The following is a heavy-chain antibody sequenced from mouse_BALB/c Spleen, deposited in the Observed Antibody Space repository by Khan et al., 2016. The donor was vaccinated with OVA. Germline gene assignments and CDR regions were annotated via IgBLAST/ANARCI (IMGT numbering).Heavy chain of an antibody. Sequence: VQLQQSGAELVKPGASVKLSCKASGYTFPSYYMYWVKQRPGQGLEWIGEINPSNGGTNFNEKFKSKATLTVDKSSSTAYMQLSSLTSEDSAVYYCTRSGYGSFAYWGQGTLVTVSA. CDR2: INPSNGGT. CDR3: TRSGYGSFAY. D-gene: IGHD2-2*01. J-gene: IGHJ3*01. V-gene: IGHV1S81*02. CDR1: GYTFPSYY.